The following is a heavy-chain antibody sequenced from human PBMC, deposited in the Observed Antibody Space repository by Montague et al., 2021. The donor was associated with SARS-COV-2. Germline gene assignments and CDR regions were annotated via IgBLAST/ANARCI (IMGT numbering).Heavy chain of an antibody. Sequence: SETLSLTCTVSGGSISSSSYYWGWIRQPPGKGLEWIGSIYYSGRTYYNPYLKSRVTIYVDTTKNQFSLKLSTVTAADTAVYYCACERIFGSGNYYNPFLLVGYWGQGTLVTVSS. CDR1: GGSISSSSYY. J-gene: IGHJ4*02. V-gene: IGHV4-39*01. D-gene: IGHD3-10*01. CDR2: IYYSGRT. CDR3: ACERIFGSGNYYNPFLLVGY.